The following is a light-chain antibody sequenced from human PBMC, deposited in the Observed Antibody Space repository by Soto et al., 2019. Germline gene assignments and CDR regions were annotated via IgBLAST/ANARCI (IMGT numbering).Light chain of an antibody. Sequence: QSVLPQPPSASGSPGQSVTISCTGTKNDIGVYDFVSWYQHHPGKAPRLIIYEVVQRPSGVADRFSGSKSGNTASLTVSGLQAADEADYFCKSYAGSNTYVFRSGTKVTVL. CDR1: KNDIGVYDF. CDR2: EVV. CDR3: KSYAGSNTYV. J-gene: IGLJ1*01. V-gene: IGLV2-8*01.